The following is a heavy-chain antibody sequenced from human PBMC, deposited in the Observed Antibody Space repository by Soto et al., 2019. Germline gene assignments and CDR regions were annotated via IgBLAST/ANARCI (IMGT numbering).Heavy chain of an antibody. CDR1: GGSFSGYY. CDR3: ARVRRREGYCSSTSCYGGGWFDP. D-gene: IGHD2-2*01. Sequence: QVQLQQWGAGLLKPSETLSLTCAVYGGSFSGYYWSWIRQPPGKGLEWIGEINHSGSTNYNPSLKSRVTISVDTSKNQFSLKLSSATAADTAVYYCARVRRREGYCSSTSCYGGGWFDPWGQGTLVTVSS. J-gene: IGHJ5*02. V-gene: IGHV4-34*01. CDR2: INHSGST.